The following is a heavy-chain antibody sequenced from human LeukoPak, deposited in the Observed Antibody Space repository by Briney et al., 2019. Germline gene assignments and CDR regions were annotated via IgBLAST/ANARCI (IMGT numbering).Heavy chain of an antibody. D-gene: IGHD3-16*01. CDR3: AKDLTSATWGRYDAFDI. J-gene: IGHJ3*02. Sequence: GGSPRLSCAASGFTFNSYAMSWVRQAPGKGLEWVSAISGSGGSTYFANSVKGRFTISRDNSKNTLNLQMNSLRAEDTAIYYCAKDLTSATWGRYDAFDIWGQGTLVTVSS. V-gene: IGHV3-23*01. CDR2: ISGSGGST. CDR1: GFTFNSYA.